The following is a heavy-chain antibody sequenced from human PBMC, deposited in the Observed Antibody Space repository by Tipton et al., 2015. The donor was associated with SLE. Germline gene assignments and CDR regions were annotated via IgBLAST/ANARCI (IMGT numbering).Heavy chain of an antibody. V-gene: IGHV4-61*02. CDR2: VYRSGST. D-gene: IGHD6-13*01. CDR3: ARDVGPYTSSWWNNWFDP. CDR1: GDSISTGPYY. J-gene: IGHJ5*02. Sequence: TLSLTCTVSGDSISTGPYYWTWIRQPAGKGLEWIGRVYRSGSTDYNPSLQSRVTISVDTSKNQFSLKVTSVTAPDTAVYYCARDVGPYTSSWWNNWFDPWGQGTLVTVSS.